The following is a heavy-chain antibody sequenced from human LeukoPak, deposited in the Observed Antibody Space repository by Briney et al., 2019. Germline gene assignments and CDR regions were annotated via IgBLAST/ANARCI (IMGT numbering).Heavy chain of an antibody. D-gene: IGHD5-24*01. CDR2: IYYSGST. J-gene: IGHJ3*02. Sequence: PSETLSLTCTVSGGSISSYYWSWIRQPPGKGLEWIGYIYYSGSTNYNPSLKSRVTISVDASKNQFSLKLSSVTAADTAAYYCARAGQRWLREDDAFDIWGQGTMVTVSS. V-gene: IGHV4-59*01. CDR1: GGSISSYY. CDR3: ARAGQRWLREDDAFDI.